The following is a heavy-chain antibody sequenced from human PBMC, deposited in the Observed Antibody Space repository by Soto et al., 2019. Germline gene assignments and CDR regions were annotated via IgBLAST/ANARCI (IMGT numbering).Heavy chain of an antibody. CDR1: GFTFSSYA. D-gene: IGHD3-22*01. CDR3: ARSYYYDSSGYSGHDY. Sequence: PGGSLRLSCAASGFTFSSYAMHWVRQAPGKGLEWVAVISYDGSNKYYADSVKGRFTISRDNSKNTLYLQMNSLRAEDTAVYYCARSYYYDSSGYSGHDYWGQGTLVTVSS. V-gene: IGHV3-30-3*01. J-gene: IGHJ4*02. CDR2: ISYDGSNK.